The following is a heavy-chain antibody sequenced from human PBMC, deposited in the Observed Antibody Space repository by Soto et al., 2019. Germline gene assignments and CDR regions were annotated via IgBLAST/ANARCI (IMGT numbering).Heavy chain of an antibody. Sequence: GASVKVSCKASGYTFTGYYMHWVRQAPGQGLEWMGWINPNSGGTNYAQKFQGWVTMTRDTSISTAYMELSRLRSDDTAVYYCARASSGSYYTINFDYWGQGTLVTVSS. CDR3: ARASSGSYYTINFDY. CDR1: GYTFTGYY. V-gene: IGHV1-2*04. D-gene: IGHD1-26*01. J-gene: IGHJ4*02. CDR2: INPNSGGT.